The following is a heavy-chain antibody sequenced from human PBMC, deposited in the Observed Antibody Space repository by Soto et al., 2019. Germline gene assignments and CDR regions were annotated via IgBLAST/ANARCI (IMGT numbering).Heavy chain of an antibody. CDR3: ARGRPSSYYCSSTSFYHRSGGWFEP. Sequence: QVQLQQWGAGLLKPSETLSLTCAVYGGSFSGYYWRWIRQPPGKGLEWIGEINHSGSTNYNPSLKSRATQPVYTYKNQFSLELSSVTAADTAVYYCARGRPSSYYCSSTSFYHRSGGWFEPRGQGTLVTVSS. J-gene: IGHJ5*02. D-gene: IGHD2-2*01. V-gene: IGHV4-34*01. CDR1: GGSFSGYY. CDR2: INHSGST.